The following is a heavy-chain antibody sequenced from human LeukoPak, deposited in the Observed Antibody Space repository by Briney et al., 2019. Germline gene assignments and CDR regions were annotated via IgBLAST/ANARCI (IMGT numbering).Heavy chain of an antibody. J-gene: IGHJ6*03. CDR3: ARAGGSYSYYYYMDV. Sequence: GASVKVSCKASGYTFTSYDINWVRQATGQGLEWMGWMNPNSGNTCYAQKFQGRVTMTRNTSISTAYMELSSLRSEDTTVYYCARAGGSYSYYYYMDVWGKGTTVTVSS. CDR1: GYTFTSYD. CDR2: MNPNSGNT. D-gene: IGHD1-26*01. V-gene: IGHV1-8*01.